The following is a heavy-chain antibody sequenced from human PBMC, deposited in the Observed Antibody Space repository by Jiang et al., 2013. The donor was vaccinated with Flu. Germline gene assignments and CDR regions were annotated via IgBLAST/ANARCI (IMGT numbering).Heavy chain of an antibody. CDR3: VKVMDSGSSGYHFVAFDI. CDR2: T. D-gene: IGHD1-26*01. J-gene: IGHJ3*02. Sequence: TYYADSVKGRFTISRDNSKNTLYLQMSSLRAEDTAVYYCVKVMDSGSSGYHFVAFDIWGQGTMVTVSS. V-gene: IGHV3-64D*06.